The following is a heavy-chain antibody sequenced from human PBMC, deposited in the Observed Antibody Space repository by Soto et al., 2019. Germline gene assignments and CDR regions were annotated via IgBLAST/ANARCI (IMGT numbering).Heavy chain of an antibody. CDR1: GYIFTSYY. CDR2: INPSCGTT. Sequence: QVQLVQSGAEVKKPGASVKLSCKASGYIFTSYYMHWVRQAPGQGLEWMGIINPSCGTTSYAQKFQGRVTMTRDTSTSTVYMELSSLSSEDTAVYYCASGWDRYFQHWGQGTLVTVSS. J-gene: IGHJ1*01. V-gene: IGHV1-46*01. D-gene: IGHD6-19*01. CDR3: ASGWDRYFQH.